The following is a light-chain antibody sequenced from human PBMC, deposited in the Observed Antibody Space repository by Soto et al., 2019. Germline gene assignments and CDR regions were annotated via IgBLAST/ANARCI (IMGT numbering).Light chain of an antibody. CDR3: QQYGSSPSWT. CDR1: QSVSSSY. CDR2: GAS. J-gene: IGKJ1*01. V-gene: IGKV3-20*01. Sequence: EVVLTQSPDTLSLSPGERATLSRRASQSVSSSYLAWYQQKPGQAPRLLIYGASSRATGIPDRFSGSGSGTDFTLTISRLEPEDFAVYYCQQYGSSPSWTFGQGTKVDIK.